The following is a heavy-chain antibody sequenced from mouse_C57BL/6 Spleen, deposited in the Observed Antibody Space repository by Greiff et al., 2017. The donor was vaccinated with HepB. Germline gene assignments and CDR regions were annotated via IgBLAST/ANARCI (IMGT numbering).Heavy chain of an antibody. D-gene: IGHD2-3*01. Sequence: QVQLQQPGAELVKPGASVKLSCKASGYTFTSYWMHWVKQRPGQGLEWIGMIHPNSGSTNYNEKFKSKATLTVDTSSSTAYMQLSSLTAEDSAVYYCARSEDDYFDYWGQGTTLTVSS. CDR3: ARSEDDYFDY. CDR1: GYTFTSYW. V-gene: IGHV1-64*01. CDR2: IHPNSGST. J-gene: IGHJ2*01.